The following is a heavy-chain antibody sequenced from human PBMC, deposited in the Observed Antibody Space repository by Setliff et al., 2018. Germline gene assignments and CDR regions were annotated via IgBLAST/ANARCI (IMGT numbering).Heavy chain of an antibody. CDR2: IHASGST. CDR3: AKEGYYDHFGYYHYYFDF. CDR1: GGSITRGSFY. J-gene: IGHJ4*02. Sequence: PSETLSLTCTVSGGSITRGSFYWSWIRQSDGKRLEWIGRIHASGSTNYNPSLKSRVTISEDTSKNQFSLRLSSVTAADTAVYYCAKEGYYDHFGYYHYYFDFWGQGTLVTVSS. D-gene: IGHD3-22*01. V-gene: IGHV4-61*02.